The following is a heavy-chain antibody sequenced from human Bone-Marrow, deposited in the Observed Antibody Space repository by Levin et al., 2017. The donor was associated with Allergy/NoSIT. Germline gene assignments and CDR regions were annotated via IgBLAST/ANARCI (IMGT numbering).Heavy chain of an antibody. J-gene: IGHJ2*01. D-gene: IGHD2-2*02. Sequence: GGSLRLSCAASGFSFTRAWMNWVRQTPAKGLEWIGRIKSKIDGGTAEYATPVEGRFTVSRDDSKTTVFLQMNSLKTEDTGVYFCTTDWGGLCSGTCCYTGYFDLWGRGTVVTVSS. CDR3: TTDWGGLCSGTCCYTGYFDL. CDR2: IKSKIDGGTA. V-gene: IGHV3-15*01. CDR1: GFSFTRAW.